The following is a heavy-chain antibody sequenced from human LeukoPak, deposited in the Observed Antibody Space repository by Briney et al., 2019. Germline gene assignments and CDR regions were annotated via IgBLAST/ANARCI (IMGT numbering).Heavy chain of an antibody. CDR1: GYTFTGYY. D-gene: IGHD5-12*01. CDR2: INPNSGGT. J-gene: IGHJ4*02. V-gene: IGHV1-2*06. CDR3: SASFSGYDRLFDY. Sequence: ASVTVSCTGSGYTFTGYYRHWVRQVPGQGLEWMGRINPNSGGTNYAQKFQDRVTMTRDTSISTAYMELNRLTSDDTAVYYCSASFSGYDRLFDYWGQGTLVTVSS.